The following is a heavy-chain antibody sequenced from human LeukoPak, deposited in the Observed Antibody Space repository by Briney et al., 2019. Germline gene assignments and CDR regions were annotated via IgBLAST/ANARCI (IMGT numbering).Heavy chain of an antibody. J-gene: IGHJ4*02. Sequence: SETLSLTCSVSGDSISTSSYYWGWIRQPPGKGLEWIGSIYYSGSTYYNPSLKSRVTISVDTSKNQFSLKLSSVTAADTAVYYCAIGPVYYYDSSGYLLAPDYWGQGTLVTVSS. V-gene: IGHV4-39*01. D-gene: IGHD3-22*01. CDR2: IYYSGST. CDR1: GDSISTSSYY. CDR3: AIGPVYYYDSSGYLLAPDY.